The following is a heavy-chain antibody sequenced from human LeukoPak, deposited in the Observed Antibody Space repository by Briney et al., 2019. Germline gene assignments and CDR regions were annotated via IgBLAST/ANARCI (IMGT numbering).Heavy chain of an antibody. CDR3: ARFRVLSSSVDY. D-gene: IGHD6-6*01. J-gene: IGHJ4*02. V-gene: IGHV1-18*01. CDR1: AYTFTSYG. Sequence: GASVEVSCKASAYTFTSYGISWVRQAPGQGLEWMGWISAYNGNTNYAQNLQGRVTMTTDTSTSTVYMELRSLRSDDTAVYYCARFRVLSSSVDYWGQGTLVTVSS. CDR2: ISAYNGNT.